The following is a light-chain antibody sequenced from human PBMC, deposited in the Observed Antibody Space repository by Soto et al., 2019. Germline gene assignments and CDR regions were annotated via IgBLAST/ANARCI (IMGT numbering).Light chain of an antibody. J-gene: IGKJ1*01. CDR2: WAS. CDR1: QSVLYSSNNKNY. Sequence: DIVMTQSPDSLAVSLGERATINCKSSQSVLYSSNNKNYLAWYQQKPGQPPKLLIYWASTRESGVPDRFSGSGSGTDFTLTISSLQAADVAVYYCQQYYRTPRTFGQGTKVDIK. V-gene: IGKV4-1*01. CDR3: QQYYRTPRT.